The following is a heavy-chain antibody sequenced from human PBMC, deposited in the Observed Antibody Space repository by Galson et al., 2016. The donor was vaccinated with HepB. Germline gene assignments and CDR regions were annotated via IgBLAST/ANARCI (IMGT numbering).Heavy chain of an antibody. Sequence: PALVKPTQTLTLTCTFSGFSLNSTGVAVGWIRQPPGRALECLAIIYWNDDTAYSPSLTSRLIIAKDTSKNQVVLTLTNVDPMDAGTYYCAYRRGSHRGLELTNWFDPWGQGTLVTVSS. V-gene: IGHV2-5*01. CDR3: AYRRGSHRGLELTNWFDP. CDR2: IYWNDDT. CDR1: GFSLNSTGVA. D-gene: IGHD1-7*01. J-gene: IGHJ5*02.